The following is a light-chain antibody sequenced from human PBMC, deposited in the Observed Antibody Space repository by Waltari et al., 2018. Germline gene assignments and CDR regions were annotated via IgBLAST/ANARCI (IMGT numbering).Light chain of an antibody. CDR1: SSDVGRYKY. Sequence: QSALTQPASVSGSPGQSITISCTGTSSDVGRYKYVSWYQQNPGKAPKLIIHDVSDRPLGVSNRFSGSKFGNTASLTISGLQAEDEVDYYCSSYTSSKTYVFGTGTKVTVL. V-gene: IGLV2-14*03. J-gene: IGLJ1*01. CDR2: DVS. CDR3: SSYTSSKTYV.